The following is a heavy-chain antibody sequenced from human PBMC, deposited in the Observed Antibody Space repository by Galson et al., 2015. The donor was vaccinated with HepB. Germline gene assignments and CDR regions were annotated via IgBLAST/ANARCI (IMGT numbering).Heavy chain of an antibody. V-gene: IGHV3-15*01. CDR3: TTPYSGYRVHDY. D-gene: IGHD5-12*01. Sequence: SLRLSCAASGFTFRNAWMTWVRQAPGKGLEWVGRIKSKTDGGTTDYAAPVKGRFTISRDDSKNTLYLQMSSLKTEDTAVYYCTTPYSGYRVHDYWGQGTLVTVSS. CDR1: GFTFRNAW. J-gene: IGHJ4*02. CDR2: IKSKTDGGTT.